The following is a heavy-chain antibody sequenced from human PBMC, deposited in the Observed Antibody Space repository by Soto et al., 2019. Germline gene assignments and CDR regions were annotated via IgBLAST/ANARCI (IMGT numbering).Heavy chain of an antibody. V-gene: IGHV3-30-3*01. J-gene: IGHJ3*02. CDR1: GFTFSSYA. CDR3: ARDAFDI. CDR2: ISYDGSNK. Sequence: GGSLRLSCAASGFTFSSYAMHWVGQAPGKGLEWVAVISYDGSNKYYADSVKGRFTISRDNSKNTLYLQMNSLRAEDTAVYYCARDAFDIWGQGTMVTVSS.